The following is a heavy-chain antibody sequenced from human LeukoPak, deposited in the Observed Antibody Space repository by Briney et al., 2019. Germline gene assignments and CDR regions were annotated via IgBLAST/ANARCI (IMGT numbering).Heavy chain of an antibody. CDR2: MGSSGTPM. V-gene: IGHV3-48*03. J-gene: IGHJ6*02. CDR3: ARDRGLDDMDV. CDR1: GFTLSIYE. D-gene: IGHD3-22*01. Sequence: GGSLRLSCAASGFTLSIYEMNWVRQAPGKGLEWVSYMGSSGTPMYYADSVKGRFTISRDNAKNSLFLQMNSLSADDTAVYYCARDRGLDDMDVWGQGTTVTVPS.